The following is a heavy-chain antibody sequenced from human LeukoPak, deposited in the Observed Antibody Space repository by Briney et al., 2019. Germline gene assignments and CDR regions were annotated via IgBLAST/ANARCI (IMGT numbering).Heavy chain of an antibody. CDR2: ISSSGSTI. CDR3: AGSSYDFDY. CDR1: GFTFSSYE. Sequence: GALRLSCAASGFTFSSYEMNWVRQAPGKGLEWVSYISSSGSTIYYADPVKGRFTISRDNAKNSLYLQMNSLRAEDTAVYYCAGSSYDFDYWGQGTLVTVSS. J-gene: IGHJ4*02. V-gene: IGHV3-48*03. D-gene: IGHD3-3*01.